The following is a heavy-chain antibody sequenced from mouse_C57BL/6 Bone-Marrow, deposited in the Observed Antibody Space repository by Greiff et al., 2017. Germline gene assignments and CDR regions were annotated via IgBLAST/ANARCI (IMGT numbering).Heavy chain of an antibody. V-gene: IGHV14-4*01. J-gene: IGHJ2*01. CDR3: TSRYGNHDY. Sequence: VQLQQSGAELVRPGASVKLSCTASGFNIKDDYMHWVKQRPEQGLEWIGWIDPENGDTEYASKFQGKATITADTSSNTAYLQLSSLTSEDTAVYYCTSRYGNHDYWGQGTTLTVSS. CDR2: IDPENGDT. D-gene: IGHD2-1*01. CDR1: GFNIKDDY.